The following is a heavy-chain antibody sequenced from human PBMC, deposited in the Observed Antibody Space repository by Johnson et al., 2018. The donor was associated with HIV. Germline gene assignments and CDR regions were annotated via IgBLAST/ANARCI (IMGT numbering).Heavy chain of an antibody. CDR1: GFTVSSNY. CDR3: ARAGYLDAFDI. V-gene: IGHV3-53*01. Sequence: MQLVESGGGLIQPGGSLRLSCAASGFTVSSNYMSWVRQAPGKGLEWVSVFYSGGRTYYADSVKGRFTISRENSKNTLYLQMNSLRAEDTAVYYCARAGYLDAFDIWGQGTMVTVSS. CDR2: FYSGGRT. D-gene: IGHD5-18*01. J-gene: IGHJ3*02.